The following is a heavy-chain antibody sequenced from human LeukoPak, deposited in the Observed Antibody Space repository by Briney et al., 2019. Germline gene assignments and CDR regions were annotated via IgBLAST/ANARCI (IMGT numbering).Heavy chain of an antibody. CDR3: GREGSSRTIDY. CDR1: GFTFSSYG. Sequence: GGSLRLSCVASGFTFSSYGMHWVRQAPGKGLEWVAFISYDGSNENIADSVKGRFIISRDNSKNTLYLQMDSLRADDTAVYYCGREGSSRTIDYWGQGTLVTVSS. D-gene: IGHD1/OR15-1a*01. CDR2: ISYDGSNE. J-gene: IGHJ4*02. V-gene: IGHV3-30*03.